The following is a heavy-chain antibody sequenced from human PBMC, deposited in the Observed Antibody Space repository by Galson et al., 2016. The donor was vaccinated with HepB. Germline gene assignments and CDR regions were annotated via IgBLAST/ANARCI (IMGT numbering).Heavy chain of an antibody. J-gene: IGHJ4*02. CDR3: AKGSNGWTNFIDF. D-gene: IGHD6-19*01. CDR2: ITGSDGST. Sequence: SLRLSCAASGFTFTNYAMSWVRQAPGKGLEWVSGITGSDGSTRYADSVKGRFIISRDNSKNTLYLQMDSLRAEDTAVYYCAKGSNGWTNFIDFWGQGTLVTVSS. V-gene: IGHV3-23*01. CDR1: GFTFTNYA.